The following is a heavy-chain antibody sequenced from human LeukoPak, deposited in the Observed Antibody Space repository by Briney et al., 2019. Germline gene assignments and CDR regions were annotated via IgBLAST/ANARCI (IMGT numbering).Heavy chain of an antibody. J-gene: IGHJ4*02. CDR2: INPSGGST. Sequence: GASVKVSCKASGYTFTSYYMHWVRQAPGQGLEWMGIINPSGGSTTYAQKFQGRVTMTRDMSTSTVYMELSSLRSEDTAVYYCARDLISGSYVDYWGQGTLVTVSP. V-gene: IGHV1-46*01. CDR3: ARDLISGSYVDY. D-gene: IGHD1-26*01. CDR1: GYTFTSYY.